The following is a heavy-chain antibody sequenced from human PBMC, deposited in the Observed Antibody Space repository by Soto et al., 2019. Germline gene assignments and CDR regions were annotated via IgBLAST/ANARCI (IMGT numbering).Heavy chain of an antibody. Sequence: QVQLVQSGAEVKKPGASVKVSCKASGYTFTSYGISWVRQAPGQGLEWMGWISAYNGNTNYAQKLQGRVTMTTDKSTNKAYMELRSLRSDDTAVYYCARVPSGYVGYNWFDPWGQGTLVTVSS. V-gene: IGHV1-18*01. CDR1: GYTFTSYG. CDR3: ARVPSGYVGYNWFDP. D-gene: IGHD5-12*01. CDR2: ISAYNGNT. J-gene: IGHJ5*02.